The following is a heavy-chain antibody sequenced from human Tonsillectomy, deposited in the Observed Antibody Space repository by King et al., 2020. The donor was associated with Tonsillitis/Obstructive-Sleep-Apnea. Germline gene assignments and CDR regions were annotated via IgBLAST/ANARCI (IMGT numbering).Heavy chain of an antibody. D-gene: IGHD1-26*01. CDR2: ISSRGIVI. V-gene: IGHV3-11*01. CDR3: ARTHAGKDVFDM. CDR1: GFAFSDYF. Sequence: VQLVESGGGLVKPEGSLRLSCAASGFAFSDYFMSWIRQAPGKGLEWISYISSRGIVIYHADSVKGRFTISRDNAKNLVYLEMNRLRAEDTAVYYCARTHAGKDVFDMWGQGTMVTVSS. J-gene: IGHJ3*02.